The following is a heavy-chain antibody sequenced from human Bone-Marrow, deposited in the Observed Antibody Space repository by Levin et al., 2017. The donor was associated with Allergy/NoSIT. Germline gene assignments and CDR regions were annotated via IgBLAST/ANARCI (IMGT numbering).Heavy chain of an antibody. CDR3: ARDVLWGSSWTRPPKGYGMDV. CDR2: IIPIFGTA. CDR1: GGTFSSYA. Sequence: SVKVSCKASGGTFSSYAISWVRQAPGQGLEWMGGIIPIFGTANYAQKFQGRVTITADESTSTAYMELSSLRSEDTAVYYCARDVLWGSSWTRPPKGYGMDVWGQGTTVTVSS. V-gene: IGHV1-69*13. J-gene: IGHJ6*02. D-gene: IGHD6-13*01.